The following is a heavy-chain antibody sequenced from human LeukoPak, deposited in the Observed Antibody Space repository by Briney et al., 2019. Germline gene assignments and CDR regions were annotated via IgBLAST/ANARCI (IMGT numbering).Heavy chain of an antibody. CDR3: AKVVTPRYCSSTSCYWKGWFDP. J-gene: IGHJ5*02. V-gene: IGHV1-69*13. D-gene: IGHD2-2*01. CDR1: GGTLSRYA. Sequence: SVKVSCKASGGTLSRYAISWVRQAPGQGLEWMGGIIASFGTANYAQKFQGRVTISADESSGTAYMELSSLRSEDTAVYYCAKVVTPRYCSSTSCYWKGWFDPWVQGTLVTVSS. CDR2: IIASFGTA.